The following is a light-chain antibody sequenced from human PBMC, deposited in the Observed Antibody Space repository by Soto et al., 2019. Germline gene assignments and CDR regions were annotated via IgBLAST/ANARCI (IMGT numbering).Light chain of an antibody. CDR1: QTVNGDY. J-gene: IGKJ2*01. V-gene: IGKV3-20*01. CDR3: QHYDGSPRT. Sequence: ETVLTQSPGTVSLSPGERATLSCTTSQTVNGDYLAWYQQKPGQAPRLLIYGVFNRATGIPDRFSGSGSGTYFTLTISGLEPEDSAVYYCQHYDGSPRTFGQGTNLEI. CDR2: GVF.